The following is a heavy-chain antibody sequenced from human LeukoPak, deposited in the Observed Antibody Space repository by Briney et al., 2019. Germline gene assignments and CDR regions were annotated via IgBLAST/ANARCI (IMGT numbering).Heavy chain of an antibody. V-gene: IGHV4-39*07. CDR1: GASIRSSTYY. J-gene: IGHJ6*03. CDR2: IYYSGSS. CDR3: ARVSGYCSSISCCHNYYYYYYMDV. D-gene: IGHD2-2*01. Sequence: SETLSLTCTGSGASIRSSTYYWGWIRQSPGKGLEWIGSIYYSGSSYYNPSLKSRVTISVDTSKNQFSLKLFSVTAADTAVYYCARVSGYCSSISCCHNYYYYYYMDVWGKGTTVTVSS.